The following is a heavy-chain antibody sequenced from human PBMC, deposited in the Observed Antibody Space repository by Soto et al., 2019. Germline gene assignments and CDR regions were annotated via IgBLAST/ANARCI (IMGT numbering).Heavy chain of an antibody. CDR3: ARDLTMVRGVIYYYGMDV. J-gene: IGHJ6*02. D-gene: IGHD3-10*01. V-gene: IGHV4-30-4*01. CDR1: GGSISSGDYY. Sequence: QVQLQESGPGLVKPSQTLSLTCTVSGGSISSGDYYWSWIRQPPGKGLEWIGYIYYSGSTYYNPSLKSRVTISVDTSKNQFSLKLSSVTAADTAVYYCARDLTMVRGVIYYYGMDVWGQGTTVTVSS. CDR2: IYYSGST.